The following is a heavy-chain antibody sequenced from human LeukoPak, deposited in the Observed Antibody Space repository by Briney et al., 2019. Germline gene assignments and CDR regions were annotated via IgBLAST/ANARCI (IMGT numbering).Heavy chain of an antibody. CDR3: AGVSRFLEWPDY. CDR2: IYTSGST. D-gene: IGHD3-3*01. V-gene: IGHV4-4*07. CDR1: GGSIISYY. J-gene: IGHJ4*02. Sequence: SETLSLTCTVSGGSIISYYWSWIRQPAGKGLEWIGRIYTSGSTNYSPSLKSRVTMSIDTSKNQFSLKLTSVTAADTAVYYCAGVSRFLEWPDYWGQGTLVTVSS.